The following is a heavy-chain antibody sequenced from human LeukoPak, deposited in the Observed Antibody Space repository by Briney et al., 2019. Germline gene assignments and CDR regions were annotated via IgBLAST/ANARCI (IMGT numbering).Heavy chain of an antibody. CDR2: INPNSGGT. Sequence: ASVKVSCKASGYTFTGYYMHWVRQAPGQGLEWMGWINPNSGGTNYAQKFQGRVTMTRDTSISTAYMELSRLRSDDTAVYYCARTMVRGVIKGAFDIWGQGTMVTVSS. D-gene: IGHD3-10*01. CDR3: ARTMVRGVIKGAFDI. V-gene: IGHV1-2*02. CDR1: GYTFTGYY. J-gene: IGHJ3*02.